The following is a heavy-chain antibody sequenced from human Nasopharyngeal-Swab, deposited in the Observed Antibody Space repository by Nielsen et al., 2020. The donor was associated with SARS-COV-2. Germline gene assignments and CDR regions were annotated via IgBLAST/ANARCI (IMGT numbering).Heavy chain of an antibody. CDR2: MNPNSGNT. J-gene: IGHJ4*02. D-gene: IGHD6-13*01. Sequence: WVRQAPGQGLEWMGWMNPNSGNTKYSQKFQGRVTITRDTSASTAYMELSSLRSEDTAVYYCARKSIAAAGRWVDYWGQGTLVTVSS. V-gene: IGHV1-3*01. CDR3: ARKSIAAAGRWVDY.